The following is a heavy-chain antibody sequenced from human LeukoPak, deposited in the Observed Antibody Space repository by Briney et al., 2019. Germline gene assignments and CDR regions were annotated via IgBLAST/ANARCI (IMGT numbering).Heavy chain of an antibody. CDR2: IYYSGST. D-gene: IGHD3-3*01. J-gene: IGHJ6*03. V-gene: IGHV4-39*07. CDR3: ARGSYYDFWSGYPYYYYYYYMDV. CDR1: GGSISSSSYY. Sequence: PSETLSLTCTVSGGSISSSSYYWGWIRQPPGKGLEWIGSIYYSGSTYYNPSLKSRVTISVDTSKNQFSLKLSSVTAADTAVYFCARGSYYDFWSGYPYYYYYYYMDVWGKGTTVTVSS.